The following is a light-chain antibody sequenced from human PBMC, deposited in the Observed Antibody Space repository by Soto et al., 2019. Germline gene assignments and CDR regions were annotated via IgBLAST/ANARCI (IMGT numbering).Light chain of an antibody. CDR3: QQSYSTPRT. V-gene: IGKV1-39*01. Sequence: DIHMTQSPSSLSASVGDRVTITCRASQSISSYLNWYQQKPGKAPKLLIYAASSLQSGVQSRFSVSGSGTDFKLTISSLQPEDLATYDCQQSYSTPRTFGQGTKVEIK. CDR2: AAS. CDR1: QSISSY. J-gene: IGKJ1*01.